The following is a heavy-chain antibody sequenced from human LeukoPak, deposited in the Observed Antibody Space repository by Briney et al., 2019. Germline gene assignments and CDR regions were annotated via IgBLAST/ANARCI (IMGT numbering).Heavy chain of an antibody. D-gene: IGHD2-21*01. V-gene: IGHV3-48*01. CDR3: ARDKGYSGSSTDY. J-gene: IGHJ4*02. Sequence: PGGSLRLSCAVSGFIFDDYAMHWIRQAPGKGLEWVSYISSSSSTIYYADSVKGRFTISRDNAKNSLYLQMNSLRAEDTAVYYCARDKGYSGSSTDYWGQGTLVTVSS. CDR1: GFIFDDYA. CDR2: ISSSSSTI.